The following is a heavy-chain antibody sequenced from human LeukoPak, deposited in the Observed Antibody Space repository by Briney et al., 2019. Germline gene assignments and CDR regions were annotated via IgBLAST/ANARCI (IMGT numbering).Heavy chain of an antibody. CDR3: ARAFSTQDAFDI. D-gene: IGHD3-3*02. J-gene: IGHJ3*02. V-gene: IGHV1-18*04. CDR1: GYTFTGYY. Sequence: ASVKVSCKASGYTFTGYYMHWVRQAPGQGLEWMGWISAYNGNTNYAQKLQGRVTMTTDTSTSTAYMELRSLRSDDTAVYYCARAFSTQDAFDIWGQGTMVTVSS. CDR2: ISAYNGNT.